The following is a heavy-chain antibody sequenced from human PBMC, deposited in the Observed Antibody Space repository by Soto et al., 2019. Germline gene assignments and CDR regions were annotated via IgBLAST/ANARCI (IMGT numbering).Heavy chain of an antibody. D-gene: IGHD3-22*01. J-gene: IGHJ4*02. Sequence: SETLSLTCTVSGGSFSNYYWTWIRQSPGKGLEWIGYIYYSGTTNYNPSLKSRVTISVDTSKNQFSLKLSSVTAADTAVYFCAGDSSGYSHLDDWGQGTLVTVSS. CDR2: IYYSGTT. V-gene: IGHV4-59*01. CDR3: AGDSSGYSHLDD. CDR1: GGSFSNYY.